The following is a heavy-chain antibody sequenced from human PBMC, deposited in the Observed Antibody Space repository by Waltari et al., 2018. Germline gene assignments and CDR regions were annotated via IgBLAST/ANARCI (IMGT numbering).Heavy chain of an antibody. V-gene: IGHV4-39*01. D-gene: IGHD3-3*02. CDR1: GGSIRSRGSY. J-gene: IGHJ5*02. Sequence: QLQLQESGPGLVKPSATLSLTCTVSGGSIRSRGSYWGWIRQPPGKGLEWIGSISYSGITYYNTSLMSRVTISVDTSKNQFSLKLTSVIAAETAVFYCARFSKSANWIDPWGQGTLVTVSS. CDR2: ISYSGIT. CDR3: ARFSKSANWIDP.